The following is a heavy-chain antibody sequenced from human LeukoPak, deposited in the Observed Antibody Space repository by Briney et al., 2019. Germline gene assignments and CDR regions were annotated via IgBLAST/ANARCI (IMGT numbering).Heavy chain of an antibody. D-gene: IGHD2-2*01. CDR3: ARERPYCSSTSCLDYYYYYYMDV. Sequence: PSETLSLTCTVSGYSISSGYYWGWIRQPPGKGLEWIGSIYHSGSTYYNPSLKSRVTLSVDTSKNQFSLKLSSVTAADTAVYYCARERPYCSSTSCLDYYYYYYMDVWGKGTTVTVSS. CDR2: IYHSGST. CDR1: GYSISSGYY. J-gene: IGHJ6*03. V-gene: IGHV4-38-2*02.